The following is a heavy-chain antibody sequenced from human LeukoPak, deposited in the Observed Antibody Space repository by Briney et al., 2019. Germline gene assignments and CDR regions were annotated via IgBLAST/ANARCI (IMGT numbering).Heavy chain of an antibody. V-gene: IGHV1-2*02. CDR3: AREGTNYGSGSVDY. J-gene: IGHJ4*02. Sequence: ASVKVSCKASGYTFTGYYMHWVRQAPGQGLEWMGWINPNSGGTNYAQKFQGRVTMTRDTSISTAYMELSRLRSDDTAVYYCAREGTNYGSGSVDYWGQGTLVTVSS. CDR1: GYTFTGYY. D-gene: IGHD3-10*01. CDR2: INPNSGGT.